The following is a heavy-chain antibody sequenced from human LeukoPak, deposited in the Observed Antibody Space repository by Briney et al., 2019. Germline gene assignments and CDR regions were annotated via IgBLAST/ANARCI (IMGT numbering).Heavy chain of an antibody. V-gene: IGHV4-30-4*01. CDR3: VRVQSKSLRYFDWLLDY. CDR1: GVSISSGDYY. Sequence: SQTLSLTCTASGVSISSGDYYWSWIRQPPGKDLEWVGYIYYSGSTYYNPSLKSRTTISVDTSKTQFSLKLSSVTAADTAVYYGVRVQSKSLRYFDWLLDYWGQGTLVSVSS. CDR2: IYYSGST. J-gene: IGHJ4*02. D-gene: IGHD3-9*01.